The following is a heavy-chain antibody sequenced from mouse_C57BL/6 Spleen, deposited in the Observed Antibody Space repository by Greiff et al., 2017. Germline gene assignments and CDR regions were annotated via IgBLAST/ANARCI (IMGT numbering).Heavy chain of an antibody. V-gene: IGHV1-82*01. CDR1: GYAFSSSW. J-gene: IGHJ4*01. CDR2: IYPGDGDT. Sequence: VQLQESGPELVKPGASVKISCKASGYAFSSSWMNWVKQRPGKGLEWIGRIYPGDGDTNYNGKFKGKATLTADKSSSTAYMQLSSLTSEDSAVYFCARDGSSSYAMDYWGQGTSVTVSS. D-gene: IGHD1-1*01. CDR3: ARDGSSSYAMDY.